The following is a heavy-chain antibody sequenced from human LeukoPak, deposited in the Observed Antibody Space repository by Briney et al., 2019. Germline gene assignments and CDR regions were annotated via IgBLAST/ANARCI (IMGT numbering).Heavy chain of an antibody. CDR3: ASRNIVVVPAARNGAFDI. D-gene: IGHD2-2*01. V-gene: IGHV4-30-2*01. CDR1: GGSISSGGYY. J-gene: IGHJ3*02. CDR2: IYHSGST. Sequence: SQTLSLTCTVSGGSISSGGYYWSWIRQPSGKGLEWIGYIYHSGSTYYNPSLKSRVTISVDRSKNQFSLKLSSVTAADTAVYYCASRNIVVVPAARNGAFDIWGQGTMVTVSS.